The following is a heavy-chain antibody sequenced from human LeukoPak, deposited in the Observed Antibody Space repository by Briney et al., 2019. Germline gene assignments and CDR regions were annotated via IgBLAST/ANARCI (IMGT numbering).Heavy chain of an antibody. CDR3: ARHDNVPVIRRGFDF. Sequence: SETLSFTCTVSGGSLINYYWSWIRQPPRKGLEWIGYIFYNGVTYYNASLKSRDTISVDTSKNQFSLHLNSVTAADSALYFCARHDNVPVIRRGFDFWGQGTPVTVSS. D-gene: IGHD2-21*02. V-gene: IGHV4-59*08. CDR2: IFYNGVT. CDR1: GGSLINYY. J-gene: IGHJ4*02.